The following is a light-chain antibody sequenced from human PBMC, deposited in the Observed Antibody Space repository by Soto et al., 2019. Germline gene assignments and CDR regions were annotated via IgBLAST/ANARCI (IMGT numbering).Light chain of an antibody. Sequence: IQMTQSPSSRSASVGDRVTITCRASQDIKRFLNWYQQKPGRAPKVLIYAASTLQSGVPSRFSGSGSGSDFTLTINSLLPEDFATYYCQQTYGAWTFGQGTKVEIK. V-gene: IGKV1-39*01. CDR2: AAS. J-gene: IGKJ1*01. CDR3: QQTYGAWT. CDR1: QDIKRF.